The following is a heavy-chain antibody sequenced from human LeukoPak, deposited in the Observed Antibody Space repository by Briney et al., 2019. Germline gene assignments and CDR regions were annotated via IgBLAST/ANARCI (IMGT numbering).Heavy chain of an antibody. D-gene: IGHD3-10*01. CDR3: ARHYGSGSYYRKGTVLFDY. CDR2: IYYSGST. V-gene: IGHV4-59*01. CDR1: GGSISGYY. J-gene: IGHJ4*02. Sequence: SETLSLTCTVSGGSISGYYWSWIRQPPGKGLEWIGYIYYSGSTNYNPSLKSRVTISVDTSKNQFSLKLSSVTAADTAVYYCARHYGSGSYYRKGTVLFDYWGQGTLVTVSS.